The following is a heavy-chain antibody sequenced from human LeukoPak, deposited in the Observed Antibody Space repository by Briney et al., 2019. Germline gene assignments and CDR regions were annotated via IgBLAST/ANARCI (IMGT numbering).Heavy chain of an antibody. CDR3: AGRGTALPV. V-gene: IGHV4-59*08. Sequence: SETLSLTCTVSGGSISSYYWSWIRQPPGKGLEWIGYINYSGSTNYSPSLKSRVTISVDTSKNQFSLKLSSVTAADTAVYYCAGRGTALPVWGQGTLVTVSS. CDR1: GGSISSYY. D-gene: IGHD1-26*01. CDR2: INYSGST. J-gene: IGHJ4*02.